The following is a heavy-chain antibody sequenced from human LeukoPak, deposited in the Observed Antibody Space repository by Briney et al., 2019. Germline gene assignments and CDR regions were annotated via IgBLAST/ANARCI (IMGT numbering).Heavy chain of an antibody. CDR1: GGTFSSYA. Sequence: SVKVSCKASGGTFSSYAISWVRQAPGQGLEWMGGIIPIFGTANYAQKFQGRATITADESTSTAYMELSSLRSEDTAVYYCARVRARVLMVYAISGHFDYWGQGTLVTVSS. V-gene: IGHV1-69*13. J-gene: IGHJ4*02. D-gene: IGHD2-8*01. CDR3: ARVRARVLMVYAISGHFDY. CDR2: IIPIFGTA.